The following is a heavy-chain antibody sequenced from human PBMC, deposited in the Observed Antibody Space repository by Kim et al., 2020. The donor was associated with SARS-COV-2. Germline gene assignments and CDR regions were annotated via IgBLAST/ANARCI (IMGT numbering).Heavy chain of an antibody. Sequence: GGSLRLSCAASGFTLSGHWMTWVRQAPGQGLECVANINHEGTDRYYVESVKGRFTVSKDNAKNLLYLQMNSLRAEDAAVYFCTSDILSPGTKGFDLWGQG. CDR1: GFTLSGHW. J-gene: IGHJ3*01. CDR3: TSDILSPGTKGFDL. D-gene: IGHD1-1*01. CDR2: INHEGTDR. V-gene: IGHV3-7*01.